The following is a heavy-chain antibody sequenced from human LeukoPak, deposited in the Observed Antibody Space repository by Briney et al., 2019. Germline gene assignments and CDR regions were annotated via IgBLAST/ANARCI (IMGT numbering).Heavy chain of an antibody. CDR2: ISGSGGST. V-gene: IGHV3-23*01. J-gene: IGHJ4*02. Sequence: GGSPRLSCAASGFTFSSYAMSWVRQAPGKGLEWVSAISGSGGSTYYADSVKGRFTISRDNSKNTLYLQMNSLRAEDTAVYYCAKFVSGYSYGFGGQETLVTVSS. CDR3: AKFVSGYSYGF. CDR1: GFTFSSYA. D-gene: IGHD5-18*01.